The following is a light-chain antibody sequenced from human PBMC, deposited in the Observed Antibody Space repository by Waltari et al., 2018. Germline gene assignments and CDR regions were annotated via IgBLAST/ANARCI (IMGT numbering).Light chain of an antibody. Sequence: SYALTQPPSVSVSSGQTAIITCSGDKLGDNYVCWYQQKPGQSPVLIIYEDTMRPSGIPERFSGSNSGNTATLTISGTQTLDEADYYCQVWDGITSTGVFGGGTRLTVL. J-gene: IGLJ3*02. CDR2: EDT. CDR3: QVWDGITSTGV. V-gene: IGLV3-1*01. CDR1: KLGDNY.